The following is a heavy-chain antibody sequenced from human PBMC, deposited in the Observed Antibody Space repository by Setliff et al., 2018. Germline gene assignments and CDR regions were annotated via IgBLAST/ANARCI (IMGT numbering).Heavy chain of an antibody. J-gene: IGHJ4*02. V-gene: IGHV3-72*01. CDR3: TRTPCSSSRCLSQLDY. D-gene: IGHD2-2*01. CDR1: GFTFSNYW. Sequence: GGSLRLSCAASGFTFSNYWINWVRQAPGKGLEWVGRFRDKASGYTTEYAASVKGRFTISRDDSKNSRDLQMSSLKTEDTAVYYCTRTPCSSSRCLSQLDYWSQGALVTVSS. CDR2: FRDKASGYTT.